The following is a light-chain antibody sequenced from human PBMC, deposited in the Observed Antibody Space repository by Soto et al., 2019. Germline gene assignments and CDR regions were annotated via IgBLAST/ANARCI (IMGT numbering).Light chain of an antibody. J-gene: IGLJ2*01. CDR3: CSYVGNRIFI. CDR2: ENI. Sequence: QSALTQPASVSGSPGQSITISCIGTSSDVGAYDLVSWYQQHPGTAPRLIIYENIRRPSTIASRFSGSKSGNTASLTISGLRAEDEANYHCCSYVGNRIFIFGGGTKLTVL. V-gene: IGLV2-23*01. CDR1: SSDVGAYDL.